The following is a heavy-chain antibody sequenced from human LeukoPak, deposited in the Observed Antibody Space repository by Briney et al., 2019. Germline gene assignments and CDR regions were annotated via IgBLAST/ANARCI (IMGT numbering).Heavy chain of an antibody. CDR3: ARESEFDY. J-gene: IGHJ4*02. Sequence: SETLSLTCAVSGYSISSGYYWGWIRQPPGKGLEWIGSIYHSGSTYYNPSLKSRVTISVATSNYQFSLKLSSVTAADTAVYDCARESEFDYWGQGTLVTVSS. V-gene: IGHV4-38-2*02. CDR1: GYSISSGYY. CDR2: IYHSGST.